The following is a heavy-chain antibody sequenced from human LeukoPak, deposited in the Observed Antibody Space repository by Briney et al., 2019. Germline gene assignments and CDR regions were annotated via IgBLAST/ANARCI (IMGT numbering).Heavy chain of an antibody. CDR2: FDPEDGEI. CDR1: GYTLTELS. Sequence: ASVKVSCKVSGYTLTELSMHWVRQAPGKGLEWMGGFDPEDGEIIYAQKFQGRVTMTEDTSTDTAYMELSSLRSEDTAVYYCASDCSSTSCRPGYFDYWGQGTLVTVSS. CDR3: ASDCSSTSCRPGYFDY. J-gene: IGHJ4*02. D-gene: IGHD2-2*01. V-gene: IGHV1-24*01.